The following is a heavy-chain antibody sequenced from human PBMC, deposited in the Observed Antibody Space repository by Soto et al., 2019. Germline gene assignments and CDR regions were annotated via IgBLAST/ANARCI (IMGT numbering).Heavy chain of an antibody. CDR3: ARRGIVATGSYYFDY. CDR1: GGSFSGYY. J-gene: IGHJ4*02. Sequence: PSETLSLTCAVYGGSFSGYYWSWIRQPPGKGLEWIGEINHSGSTNYNPSLKSRVTISVDTSKNQFSLKLSSVTAADTAVYYCARRGIVATGSYYFDYWGQGTLVTVS. V-gene: IGHV4-34*01. D-gene: IGHD5-12*01. CDR2: INHSGST.